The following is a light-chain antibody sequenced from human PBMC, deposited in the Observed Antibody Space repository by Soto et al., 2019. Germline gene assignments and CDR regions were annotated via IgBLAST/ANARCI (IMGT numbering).Light chain of an antibody. Sequence: QSALTQPASVSGSPGQSITISCTGTSSDVGSFNLVSWYQQYPGKAPKLMIYEGNRRPSGVSNRFSGSKSGNTASLTISGLQAEDEADYYCCSHAGNSIPIFGGGTQLTVL. CDR2: EGN. CDR1: SSDVGSFNL. CDR3: CSHAGNSIPI. V-gene: IGLV2-23*01. J-gene: IGLJ2*01.